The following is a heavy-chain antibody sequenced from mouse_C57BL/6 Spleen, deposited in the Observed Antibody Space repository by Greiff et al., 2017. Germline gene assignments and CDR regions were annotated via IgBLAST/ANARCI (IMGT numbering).Heavy chain of an antibody. CDR2: INPNNGGT. CDR3: ARSRGGLRRSFDY. V-gene: IGHV1-26*01. CDR1: GYTFTDYY. J-gene: IGHJ2*01. Sequence: VQLQQSGPELVKPGASVKISCKASGYTFTDYYMNWVKQSHGKSLEWIGDINPNNGGTSYNQKFKGKATLTVDKSSSTAYMELRSLTSEDSAVYYCARSRGGLRRSFDYWGQGTTLTVSS. D-gene: IGHD2-4*01.